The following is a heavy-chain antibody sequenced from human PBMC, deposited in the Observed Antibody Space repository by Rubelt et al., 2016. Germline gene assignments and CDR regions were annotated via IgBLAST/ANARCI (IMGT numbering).Heavy chain of an antibody. CDR1: NNYY. CDR2: IYTSGST. J-gene: IGHJ5*02. Sequence: NNYYWTWIRQPAGKGLEWIGRIYTSGSTTYNPSLKTRVTMSVDTSNNQVSLRLSSVTAADTAVYYCARDYFGTPGNWFNPWGQGVLVTVSS. V-gene: IGHV4-4*07. D-gene: IGHD1-7*01. CDR3: ARDYFGTPGNWFNP.